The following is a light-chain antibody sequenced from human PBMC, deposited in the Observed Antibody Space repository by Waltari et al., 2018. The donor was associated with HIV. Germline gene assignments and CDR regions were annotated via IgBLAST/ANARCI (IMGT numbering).Light chain of an antibody. CDR3: MQSTHWPGT. V-gene: IGKV2-30*01. J-gene: IGKJ1*01. CDR1: QSLIYTDGNTY. Sequence: EAVLTQSPVSLPVALGRPASISCRSSQSLIYTDGNTYLNWFHQRPGQSPRRLIYKISNRDSGVPERFSGSGSVTDFTLHISRVEAEDVGIFYCMQSTHWPGTFGQGTRVEIQ. CDR2: KIS.